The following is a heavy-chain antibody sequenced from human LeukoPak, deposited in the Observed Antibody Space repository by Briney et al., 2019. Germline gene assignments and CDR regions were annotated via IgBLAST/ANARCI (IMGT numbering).Heavy chain of an antibody. J-gene: IGHJ4*02. CDR3: AKGPFGSGRYYFDY. D-gene: IGHD2-15*01. Sequence: PGGSLRLSCAASGFTFSSYGMSWVRQAPGKGLEWVSAISGSGGSTYYADSVKGRFTISRDNSKNTLYLQMNSLRAEDTAVYYCAKGPFGSGRYYFDYWGQGTLVTVPS. V-gene: IGHV3-23*01. CDR1: GFTFSSYG. CDR2: ISGSGGST.